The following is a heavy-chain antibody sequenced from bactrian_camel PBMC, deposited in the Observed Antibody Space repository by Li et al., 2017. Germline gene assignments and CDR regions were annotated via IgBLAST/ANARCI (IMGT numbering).Heavy chain of an antibody. CDR1: GDTYRRFC. D-gene: IGHD2*01. CDR3: ATGIRVRASLLHEANFDY. CDR2: IDTAGGT. J-gene: IGHJ4*01. V-gene: IGHV3S9*01. Sequence: HVQLVESGGGSVQAGGSLRLSCVASGDTYRRFCMGWFRQIPGEEREEVATIDTAGGTYYDDSVKGRFRIFKDNAKNTVYLQMNNLTPDDTAMYYCATGIRVRASLLHEANFDYWGQGTQVTVS.